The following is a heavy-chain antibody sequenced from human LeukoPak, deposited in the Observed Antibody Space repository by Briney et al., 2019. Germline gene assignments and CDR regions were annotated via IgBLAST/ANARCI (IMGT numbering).Heavy chain of an antibody. J-gene: IGHJ6*03. CDR2: IRYDGSNK. Sequence: PGGSLRLSCAASGFTFSSYAMHWVRQAPGKGLEWVAFIRYDGSNKYYADSVKGRFTISRDNSKNTLYLQMNSLRAEDTAVYYCAKDRGLLLYYYYMDVWGKGTTVTVSS. CDR3: AKDRGLLLYYYYMDV. CDR1: GFTFSSYA. D-gene: IGHD3-10*01. V-gene: IGHV3-30*02.